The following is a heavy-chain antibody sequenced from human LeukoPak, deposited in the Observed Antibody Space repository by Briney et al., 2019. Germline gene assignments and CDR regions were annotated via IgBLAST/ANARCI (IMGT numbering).Heavy chain of an antibody. D-gene: IGHD1-1*01. CDR3: AKESTISALSTDDS. CDR1: GFNFRSHG. V-gene: IGHV3-30*02. CDR2: IRYDERNE. J-gene: IGHJ4*02. Sequence: GGSLRLSCEASGFNFRSHGMHWVRQAPGKGLEGVAFIRYDERNEDYADSVKGRFTISRDNSNNMLYLQMRSLRTEDTAVYYCAKESTISALSTDDSWGQGTLVTVSS.